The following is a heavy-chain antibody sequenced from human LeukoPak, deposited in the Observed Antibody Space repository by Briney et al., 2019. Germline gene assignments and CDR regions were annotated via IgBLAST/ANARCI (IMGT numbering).Heavy chain of an antibody. Sequence: SETLSLTCTVSGGSISSYYWSWIRQPPGKGLEWIGYIYYSGSTNYNPSLKSRVTISVDASKNQFSLKLSPVTAADTAVYYCARAGTTVTHYYYMDVWGKGTTVTVSS. CDR3: ARAGTTVTHYYYMDV. CDR1: GGSISSYY. CDR2: IYYSGST. D-gene: IGHD4-17*01. J-gene: IGHJ6*03. V-gene: IGHV4-59*01.